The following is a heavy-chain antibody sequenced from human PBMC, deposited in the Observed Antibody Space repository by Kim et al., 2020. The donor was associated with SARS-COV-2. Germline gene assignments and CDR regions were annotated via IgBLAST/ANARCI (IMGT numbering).Heavy chain of an antibody. V-gene: IGHV3-43*01. D-gene: IGHD6-19*01. CDR3: AKSRVADYYLGMDV. J-gene: IGHJ6*02. CDR1: GFTFDDYT. Sequence: GGSLRLSCAASGFTFDDYTMYWVRQAPGKGLEWVSLIRWDGSFTDYEDSVKVRFTISRDNSKNSLYLQMNSLRNEDTALYHCAKSRVADYYLGMDVWGQGTTVTVSS. CDR2: IRWDGSFT.